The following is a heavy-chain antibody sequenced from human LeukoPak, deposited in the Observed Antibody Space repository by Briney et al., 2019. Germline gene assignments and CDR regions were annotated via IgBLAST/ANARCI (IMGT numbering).Heavy chain of an antibody. D-gene: IGHD3-9*01. Sequence: SETLSLTCTVSGGSISSYYWSWIRQPPGKGLEWIGYIYYSGSTNYNPSLKSRVTISVDTSKNQFSLKLSSVTAADTAVYYCARNYDILTGYYALPVHMDVWGKGTTVTISS. J-gene: IGHJ6*03. CDR1: GGSISSYY. CDR3: ARNYDILTGYYALPVHMDV. V-gene: IGHV4-59*01. CDR2: IYYSGST.